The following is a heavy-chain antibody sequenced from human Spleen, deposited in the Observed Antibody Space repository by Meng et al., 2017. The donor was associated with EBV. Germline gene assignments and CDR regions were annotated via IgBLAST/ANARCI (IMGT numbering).Heavy chain of an antibody. CDR2: IDTNTGHP. CDR1: GYPLTNYA. V-gene: IGHV7-4-1*02. D-gene: IGHD6-13*01. Sequence: VYLVHSGSELKKPGASGKVACTASGYPLTNYAIHWVRQAPGQGLGWMGWIDTNTGHPTYAQGFTGQFVFSLDTSVNTAFLQISSLKAADSAVYYCVSTISAAGYWGQGTLVTVSS. J-gene: IGHJ4*02. CDR3: VSTISAAGY.